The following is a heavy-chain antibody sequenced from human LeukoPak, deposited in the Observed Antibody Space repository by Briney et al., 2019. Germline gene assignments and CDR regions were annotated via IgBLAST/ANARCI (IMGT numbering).Heavy chain of an antibody. CDR3: ARDHGRGGLYYYYMDV. D-gene: IGHD3-10*01. CDR1: GYTFTSYG. CDR2: ISAYNGNT. V-gene: IGHV1-18*01. J-gene: IGHJ6*03. Sequence: APVKVSCKASGYTFTSYGISWVRQAPGQGLEWMGWISAYNGNTNYAQKLQGRVTMTTDTSTSTAYMELRSLRSDDTAVYYCARDHGRGGLYYYYMDVWGKGTTVTVSS.